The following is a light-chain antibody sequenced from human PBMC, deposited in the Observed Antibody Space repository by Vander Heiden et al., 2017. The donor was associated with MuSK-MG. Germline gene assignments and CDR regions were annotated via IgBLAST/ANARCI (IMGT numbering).Light chain of an antibody. J-gene: IGKJ1*01. CDR2: GGS. V-gene: IGKV1-NL1*01. CDR1: QVIRDA. CDR3: QQYLTTPRT. Sequence: IEMTQSPSSLSASVGDTVNVSCRASQVIRDALVWYQQRPGAAPKLLIYGGSKLEVGVPSRFRGSGSGADYTLTISGLQPEDFATYYCQQYLTTPRTFGQGTRVEIK.